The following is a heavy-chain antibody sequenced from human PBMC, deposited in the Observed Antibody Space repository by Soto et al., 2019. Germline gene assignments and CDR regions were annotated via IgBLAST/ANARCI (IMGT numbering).Heavy chain of an antibody. J-gene: IGHJ6*02. CDR1: GYTFTSYY. CDR2: INPSGGST. D-gene: IGHD6-19*01. V-gene: IGHV1-46*01. CDR3: ARVRRIAVAGPYGMDV. Sequence: ASVKVSCKASGYTFTSYYMHWLRQAAGQGLEWMGIINPSGGSTSYAQKFQGRVTMTRDTSTSTVYMELSSLRSEDTAVYYCARVRRIAVAGPYGMDVWGQGTTVTVSS.